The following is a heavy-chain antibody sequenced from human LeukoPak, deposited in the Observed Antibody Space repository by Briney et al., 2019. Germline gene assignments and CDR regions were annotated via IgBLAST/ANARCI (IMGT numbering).Heavy chain of an antibody. CDR1: GGSISSGSYY. CDR2: IYTSGST. CDR3: ARSVRYFDWSYYYYYMDV. V-gene: IGHV4-61*02. J-gene: IGHJ6*03. D-gene: IGHD3-9*01. Sequence: SETLSLTCTVSGGSISSGSYYWSWIRQPAGKGLEWIGRIYTSGSTNYNPSLKSRVTISVDTSKNQFSLKLSSVTAADTAVYYCARSVRYFDWSYYYYYMDVWGKGTTVTVSS.